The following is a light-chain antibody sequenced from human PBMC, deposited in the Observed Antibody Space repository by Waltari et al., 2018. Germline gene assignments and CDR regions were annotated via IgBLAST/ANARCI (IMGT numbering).Light chain of an antibody. Sequence: DIQMTQSPSSVSASVGDRVTITCRASQDVARWLAWYQQKPGKAPNLLIYAASSLHSGVPSRFSGSGSGTEFTLTISSLQPDDFATYYCQQANSFPPTFGPGTTVDIK. CDR2: AAS. J-gene: IGKJ3*01. V-gene: IGKV1D-12*01. CDR1: QDVARW. CDR3: QQANSFPPT.